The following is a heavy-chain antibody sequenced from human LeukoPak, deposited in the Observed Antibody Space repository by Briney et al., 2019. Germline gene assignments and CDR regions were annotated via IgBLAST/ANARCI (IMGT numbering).Heavy chain of an antibody. V-gene: IGHV3-30-3*01. CDR1: GYTFTTYD. CDR2: ISSDGSSK. D-gene: IGHD2-2*01. J-gene: IGHJ4*02. Sequence: GGSLRLSCAASGYTFTTYDIHWVRQAPGKGLEWVAVISSDGSSKYYADSVKGRFTISRDNSKNTLYLQMNSLRAEDTAVYYCARHLSSTADHWGQGTLVTVSS. CDR3: ARHLSSTADH.